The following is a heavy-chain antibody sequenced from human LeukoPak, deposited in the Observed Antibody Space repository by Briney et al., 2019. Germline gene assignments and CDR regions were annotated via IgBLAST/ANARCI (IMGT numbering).Heavy chain of an antibody. CDR1: GGSISSSSYY. Sequence: SETLSHTCTVTGGSISSSSYYWGWIRQPPGKGLEWLGSIYYSGSTYYNPSLKSRVTISVDTSKNQFSLKLSSVTAADTAVYYCARSSREGATVDYWGQGTLVTVSS. D-gene: IGHD1-26*01. CDR3: ARSSREGATVDY. V-gene: IGHV4-39*01. CDR2: IYYSGST. J-gene: IGHJ4*02.